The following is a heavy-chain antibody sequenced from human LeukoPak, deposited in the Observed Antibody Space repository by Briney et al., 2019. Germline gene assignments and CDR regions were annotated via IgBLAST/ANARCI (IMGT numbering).Heavy chain of an antibody. V-gene: IGHV3-30*04. CDR2: ISYDGSNK. Sequence: GGSLRLSCAASGFTFSSYAMHWVRQAPGKGLEWVAVISYDGSNKYYADSVKGRFTISRDNSKNTLYLQMNSLRAEDTAVYYCARSYSRWFYDAFDIWGQGTMVTVSS. CDR3: ARSYSRWFYDAFDI. D-gene: IGHD2-15*01. CDR1: GFTFSSYA. J-gene: IGHJ3*02.